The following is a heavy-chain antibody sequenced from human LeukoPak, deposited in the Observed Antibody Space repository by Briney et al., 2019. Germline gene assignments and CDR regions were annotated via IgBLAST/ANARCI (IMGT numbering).Heavy chain of an antibody. Sequence: ASVKVSCKASGGTFSSYAISWVRQTPGRGLEWLGWISNYNHRTNYAQKFLGRVTMTTDTFTTTGYMELRSLRSDDTAVYYCARWSGGSDWLYHNGMDVWGQGTTVIVSS. D-gene: IGHD6-19*01. V-gene: IGHV1-18*01. CDR2: ISNYNHRT. CDR3: ARWSGGSDWLYHNGMDV. CDR1: GGTFSSYA. J-gene: IGHJ6*02.